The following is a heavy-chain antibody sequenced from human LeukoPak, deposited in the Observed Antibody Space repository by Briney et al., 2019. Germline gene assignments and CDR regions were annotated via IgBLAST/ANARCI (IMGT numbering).Heavy chain of an antibody. Sequence: SQTLSLTCTVSGGSISSGGYYWGWVRQHPGKGLEWIAYIYYSGSTYYNPSLKSRVTMSVDTSKNQFSLKLSSVTAADTAVYYCARESKPPIAARPGNWFDPWGQGTLVTVSS. CDR2: IYYSGST. CDR3: ARESKPPIAARPGNWFDP. J-gene: IGHJ5*02. D-gene: IGHD6-6*01. V-gene: IGHV4-31*03. CDR1: GGSISSGGYY.